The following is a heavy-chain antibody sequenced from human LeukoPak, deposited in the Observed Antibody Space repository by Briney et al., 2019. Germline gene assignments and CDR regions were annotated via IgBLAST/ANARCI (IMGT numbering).Heavy chain of an antibody. CDR2: MNPNSGNT. CDR1: XYTFXSXX. V-gene: IGHV1-8*01. CDR3: ASVRDDAFDI. J-gene: IGHJ3*02. Sequence: XXXKAXXYTFXSXXINWVRXATGXXLXWIGWMNPNSGNTGYAQKFQGRVTMTRNTSISTAYMELSSLRSEDTAVYYCASVRDDAFDIWGQGTMVTVSS. D-gene: IGHD1-1*01.